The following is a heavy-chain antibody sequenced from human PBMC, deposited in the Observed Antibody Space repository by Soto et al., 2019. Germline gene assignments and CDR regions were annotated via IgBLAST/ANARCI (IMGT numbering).Heavy chain of an antibody. Sequence: PSETLSLTCAVYGGSFSGYYWSWIRQPPGKGLEWIGEINHSGSTNYNPSLKSRVTISVDTSKNQFSLKLSSVTAADTAVYYCARGAFRAVVPAATINWFDPWGQGTLVTV. CDR3: ARGAFRAVVPAATINWFDP. J-gene: IGHJ5*02. V-gene: IGHV4-34*01. CDR2: INHSGST. CDR1: GGSFSGYY. D-gene: IGHD2-2*01.